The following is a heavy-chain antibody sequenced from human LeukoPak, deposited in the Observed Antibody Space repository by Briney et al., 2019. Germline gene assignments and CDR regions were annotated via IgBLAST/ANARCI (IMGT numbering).Heavy chain of an antibody. J-gene: IGHJ4*02. CDR1: GGSFSGYY. Sequence: PSETLSLTCAVYGGSFSGYYWSWIRQPPGKGLEWVGEINHSGSTNYNPSLKSRVTISVDTSKNQFSLKLSSVTAANTAVYYCARMGSGSYYPLDYWGQGTLVTVSS. D-gene: IGHD3-10*01. CDR3: ARMGSGSYYPLDY. V-gene: IGHV4-34*01. CDR2: INHSGST.